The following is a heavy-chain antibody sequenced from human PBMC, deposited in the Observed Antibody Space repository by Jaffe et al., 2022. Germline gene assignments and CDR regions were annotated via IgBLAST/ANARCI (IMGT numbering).Heavy chain of an antibody. Sequence: EVHLLESGGGLVQPGGSLRLSCAASGFTFSSYTMTWVRQAPGKGLEWVSGISGTFGTTDYADSVKGRFTISRDNSKNTLYLQMNSLRADDTAVYYCAKENHLASSTFDYWGQGTLVTVSS. CDR1: GFTFSSYT. D-gene: IGHD5-12*01. CDR3: AKENHLASSTFDY. V-gene: IGHV3-23*01. CDR2: ISGTFGTT. J-gene: IGHJ4*02.